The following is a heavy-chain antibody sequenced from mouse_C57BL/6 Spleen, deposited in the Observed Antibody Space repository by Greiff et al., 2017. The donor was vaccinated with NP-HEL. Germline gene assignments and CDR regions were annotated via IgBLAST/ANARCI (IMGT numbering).Heavy chain of an antibody. CDR3: ARGGGYGYDLYAMDY. V-gene: IGHV3-6*01. CDR1: GYSITSGYY. CDR2: ISYDGSN. Sequence: EVQLQESGPGLVKPSQSLSLTCSVTGYSITSGYYWNWIRQFPGNKLEWMGYISYDGSNNYNPSLKNRISITRDTSKNQFFLKLNSVTTEDTATYYCARGGGYGYDLYAMDYWGQGTSVTVSS. D-gene: IGHD2-2*01. J-gene: IGHJ4*01.